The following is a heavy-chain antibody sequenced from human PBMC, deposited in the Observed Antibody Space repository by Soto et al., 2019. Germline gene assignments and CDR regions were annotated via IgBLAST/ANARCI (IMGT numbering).Heavy chain of an antibody. CDR1: GGSLNRGGWY. D-gene: IGHD6-13*01. CDR3: TASSWYRIMDI. CDR2: IYYSGNP. Sequence: QVQLQESGPGLVKPSQTLSLTCTVSGGSLNRGGWYWSWVRQHPGKGLEWIGYIYYSGNPYYHPSLKRRISITLTTSNNQSSLNLSSVTAADTAVYYCTASSWYRIMDIWGQGTTVTVSS. J-gene: IGHJ6*02. V-gene: IGHV4-31*03.